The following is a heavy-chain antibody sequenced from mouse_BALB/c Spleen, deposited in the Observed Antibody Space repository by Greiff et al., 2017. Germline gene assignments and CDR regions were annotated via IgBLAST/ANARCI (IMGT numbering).Heavy chain of an antibody. V-gene: IGHV2-9*02. CDR3: AREDYGSRGGFAY. D-gene: IGHD1-1*01. Sequence: VKLMESGPGLVAPSQSLSITCTVSGFSLTSYGVHWVRQPPGKGLEWLGVIWAGGSTNYNSALMSRLSISKDNSKSQVFLKMNSLQTDDTAMYYCAREDYGSRGGFAYWGQGTLVTVSA. CDR1: GFSLTSYG. CDR2: IWAGGST. J-gene: IGHJ3*01.